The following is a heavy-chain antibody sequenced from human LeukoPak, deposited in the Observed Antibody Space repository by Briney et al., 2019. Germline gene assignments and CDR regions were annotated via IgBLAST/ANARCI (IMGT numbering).Heavy chain of an antibody. CDR2: FDPEDGET. Sequence: ASVKVSCKVSGYTLTELSMHWVRQAPGKGLGWMGGFDPEDGETIYAQKFQGRVNVTEDTSTDTAYMELSSLRSEDTAVYYCATLGEQWLVRRLVGYFDLWGRGTLVTVSS. V-gene: IGHV1-24*01. D-gene: IGHD6-19*01. CDR1: GYTLTELS. CDR3: ATLGEQWLVRRLVGYFDL. J-gene: IGHJ2*01.